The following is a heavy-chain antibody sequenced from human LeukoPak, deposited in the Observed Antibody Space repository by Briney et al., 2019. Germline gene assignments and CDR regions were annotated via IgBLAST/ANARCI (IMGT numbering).Heavy chain of an antibody. V-gene: IGHV7-4-1*02. CDR1: GYTFTSYA. J-gene: IGHJ4*02. CDR3: ARGRFSGWYFEPFDY. D-gene: IGHD6-19*01. Sequence: ASVKVSCKASGYTFTSYAMNWVRQAPGQGLEWMGWINTNTGNPTYAQSFTGRFVFSLDTSVSTAYLQISSLKAEDTAVYYCARGRFSGWYFEPFDYWGQGTLVTVSS. CDR2: INTNTGNP.